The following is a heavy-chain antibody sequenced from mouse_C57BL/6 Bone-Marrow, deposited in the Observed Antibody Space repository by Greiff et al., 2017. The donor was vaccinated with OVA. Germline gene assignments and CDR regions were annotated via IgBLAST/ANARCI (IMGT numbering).Heavy chain of an antibody. CDR1: GYTFTSYT. CDR2: INPSSGYT. J-gene: IGHJ3*01. Sequence: QVQLQQSGAELARPGASVKMSCKASGYTFTSYTMHWVKQRPGQGLEWIGYINPSSGYTKYNQKFKDKATLTADKSSSTAYRQLSSLTSEDSAVYYCARWAAWFAYWGQGTLVTVSA. V-gene: IGHV1-4*01. CDR3: ARWAAWFAY.